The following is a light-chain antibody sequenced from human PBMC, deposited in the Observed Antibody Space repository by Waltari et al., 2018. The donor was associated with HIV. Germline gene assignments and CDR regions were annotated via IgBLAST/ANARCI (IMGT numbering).Light chain of an antibody. V-gene: IGLV2-14*01. CDR3: SSYTSSSTLV. J-gene: IGLJ3*02. CDR2: EVN. CDR1: SSDVGGYKY. Sequence: QSALTQPASVSGSPGQSIAISCTGTSSDVGGYKYVSWYQKYPGKAPKLMIYEVNNRPSGVSSRFSGSKSGNMASLTISGLQDEDEADYYCSSYTSSSTLVFGGGTKLTVL.